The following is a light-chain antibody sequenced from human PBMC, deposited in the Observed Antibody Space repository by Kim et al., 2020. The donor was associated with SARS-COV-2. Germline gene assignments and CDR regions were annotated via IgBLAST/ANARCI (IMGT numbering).Light chain of an antibody. CDR1: QSVRSSY. CDR3: QKDGSSPLT. V-gene: IGKV3-20*01. J-gene: IGKJ4*01. CDR2: GAS. Sequence: SPGERPTPSCRASQSVRSSYLAWYQQKPGQAPRLLIDGASSRATGIPDRFSGSGSGTDFTLTISRLEPEDFAVYYCQKDGSSPLTFGGGTKVDSK.